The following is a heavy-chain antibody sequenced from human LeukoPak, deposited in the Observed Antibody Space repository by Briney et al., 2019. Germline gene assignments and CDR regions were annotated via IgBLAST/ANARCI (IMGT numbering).Heavy chain of an antibody. CDR3: ARGRRQVGADRLYAFDI. CDR2: IYTSGST. J-gene: IGHJ3*02. CDR1: GGSISRSSYY. D-gene: IGHD1-26*01. V-gene: IGHV4-61*05. Sequence: SETLSLTCTVSGGSISRSSYYWGWIRQPPGKGLEWIGRIYTSGSTNYNPSLKSRVTMSVDTSKNQFSLKLSSVTAADTAVYYCARGRRQVGADRLYAFDIWGQGTMVTVSS.